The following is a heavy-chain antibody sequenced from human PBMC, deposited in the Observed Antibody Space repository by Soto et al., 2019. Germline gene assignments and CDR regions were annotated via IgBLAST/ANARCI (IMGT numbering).Heavy chain of an antibody. CDR2: IYYSGST. V-gene: IGHV4-39*01. CDR3: ARHTWIQLWLGYFDL. CDR1: GGSISSSSYY. J-gene: IGHJ2*01. D-gene: IGHD5-18*01. Sequence: GGSISSSSYYWGWIRQPPGKGLEWIGSIYYSGSTYYNPSLKSRVTISVDTSKNQFSLKLSSVTAADTAVYYCARHTWIQLWLGYFDLWGRGTLVTVSS.